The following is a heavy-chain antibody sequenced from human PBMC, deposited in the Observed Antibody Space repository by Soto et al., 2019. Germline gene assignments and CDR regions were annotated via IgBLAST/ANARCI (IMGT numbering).Heavy chain of an antibody. CDR3: ARAPRGNYGYPSYFDY. J-gene: IGHJ4*02. D-gene: IGHD3-10*01. Sequence: PSETLSLTCAVFGGSISSGGYSWSWIRQPPGKGLEWIGYIYHSGSTYYNPSLKSRVTISVDTSKNQFSLKLSSVTAADTAVYYCARAPRGNYGYPSYFDYWGQGTLVTVSS. CDR1: GGSISSGGYS. CDR2: IYHSGST. V-gene: IGHV4-30-2*01.